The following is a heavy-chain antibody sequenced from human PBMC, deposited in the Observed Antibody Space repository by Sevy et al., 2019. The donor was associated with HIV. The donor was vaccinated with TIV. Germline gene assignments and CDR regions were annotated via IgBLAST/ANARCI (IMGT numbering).Heavy chain of an antibody. D-gene: IGHD6-13*01. CDR1: GFTVSSNY. J-gene: IGHJ6*02. Sequence: GGSLRLSCAASGFTVSSNYMSWVRQAPGKGLEWVSVIYSGGSTYYADSVKGRFTISRDNSKNSLYLQMNSLRAEDTAVYYCAGDFMPVASAGTGALGVWGQGTAVTVSS. CDR2: IYSGGST. CDR3: AGDFMPVASAGTGALGV. V-gene: IGHV3-53*01.